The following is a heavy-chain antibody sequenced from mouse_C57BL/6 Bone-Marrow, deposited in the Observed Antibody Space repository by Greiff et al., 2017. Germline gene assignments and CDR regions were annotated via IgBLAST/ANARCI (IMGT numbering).Heavy chain of an antibody. CDR2: ISNGGGST. CDR3: ARFGYFYYFDY. J-gene: IGHJ2*01. CDR1: GFTFSDYY. Sequence: EVQGVESGGGLVQPGGSLKLSCAASGFTFSDYYMYWVRQTPEKRLEWVAYISNGGGSTNYPDTVKGRFTISRDNAKNTLYLQMSRLKSEDTAMYYCARFGYFYYFDYWGQGTTLTVSS. V-gene: IGHV5-12*01. D-gene: IGHD2-3*01.